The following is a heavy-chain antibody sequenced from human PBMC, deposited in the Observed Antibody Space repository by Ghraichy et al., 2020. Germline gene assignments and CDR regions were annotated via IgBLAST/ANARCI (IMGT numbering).Heavy chain of an antibody. D-gene: IGHD3-22*01. J-gene: IGHJ4*02. Sequence: SETLSLTCTVSGGSISSYYWSWIRQPPGKGLEWIGYIYTSGSTNYNPSLKSRVTISVDTSKNQFSLKLSSVTAADTAVYYCARRGYYYDSSGYYYWYFDYWGQGTLVTVSS. CDR2: IYTSGST. CDR3: ARRGYYYDSSGYYYWYFDY. V-gene: IGHV4-4*09. CDR1: GGSISSYY.